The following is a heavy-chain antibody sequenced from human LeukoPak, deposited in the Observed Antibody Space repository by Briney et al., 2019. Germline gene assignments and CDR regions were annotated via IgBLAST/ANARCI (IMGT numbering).Heavy chain of an antibody. V-gene: IGHV4-38-2*02. J-gene: IGHJ3*02. D-gene: IGHD2-2*01. CDR2: IYHSGST. Sequence: PSETLSLTCTVSGYSISSGYYWGWIRQPPGKGLEWIGSIYHSGSTYYNPSLKSRVTISVDTSKNQFSLKLSSVTAADTAVYYCARGLYQLVFAFDIWGQGTMVTVSS. CDR3: ARGLYQLVFAFDI. CDR1: GYSISSGYY.